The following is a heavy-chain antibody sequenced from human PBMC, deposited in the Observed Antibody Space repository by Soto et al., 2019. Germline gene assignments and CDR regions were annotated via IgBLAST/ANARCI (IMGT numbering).Heavy chain of an antibody. V-gene: IGHV1-69*02. D-gene: IGHD3-16*01. CDR1: GGTFSSYT. J-gene: IGHJ4*02. CDR3: AMSDDVINHEGPISFY. Sequence: QVQLVQSGAEVKKPGSSVKVSCKASGGTFSSYTFIWVRQAPGQGLEWMGRIIPIIGKATSAQNFQGRVTITADKSTSTANFELSSLRSEDTAFYYCAMSDDVINHEGPISFYWGQGTLVTVSS. CDR2: IIPIIGKA.